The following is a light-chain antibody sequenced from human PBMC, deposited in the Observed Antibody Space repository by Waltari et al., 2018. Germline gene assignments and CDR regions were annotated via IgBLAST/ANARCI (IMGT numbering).Light chain of an antibody. V-gene: IGLV3-21*02. Sequence: SYVLTQPPSESVAPGQEATITGGGNNIGRKTVPWYQQKPGQAPVLVFYDDSDRASGIPERFSGSKSGDTATLTISRVEAGDEADYSCQVWDGGRVVFGGGTKLTVL. CDR3: QVWDGGRVV. J-gene: IGLJ2*01. CDR1: NIGRKT. CDR2: DDS.